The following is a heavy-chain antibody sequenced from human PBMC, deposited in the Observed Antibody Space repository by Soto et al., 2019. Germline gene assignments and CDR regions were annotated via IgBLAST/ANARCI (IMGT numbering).Heavy chain of an antibody. Sequence: PSETLSLTCTVSGGPLSSGSYYWSWIRQSPGQGLEWIGYIYYSGTTKYNPSLKSRVSISVDTSKNQFSLKLSSVTAADTAVYYCARVLRFLEWLFDYWGQGTLVTVSS. J-gene: IGHJ4*02. V-gene: IGHV4-61*01. CDR1: GGPLSSGSYY. CDR2: IYYSGTT. CDR3: ARVLRFLEWLFDY. D-gene: IGHD3-3*01.